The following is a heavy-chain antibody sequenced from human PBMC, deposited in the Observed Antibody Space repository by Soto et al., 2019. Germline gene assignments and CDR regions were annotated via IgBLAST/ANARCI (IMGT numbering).Heavy chain of an antibody. CDR3: AKPASGQLPYYFDH. Sequence: PGGSLRLSCAASGFTFSNYAMSWVRQAPGKGLEWVSSIAGSGDNTYHADSVKGRFTISRDSSENTLYLQMSSLRAEDTAVYYCAKPASGQLPYYFDHWGQGTLVTVSS. CDR2: IAGSGDNT. D-gene: IGHD1-1*01. CDR1: GFTFSNYA. J-gene: IGHJ4*02. V-gene: IGHV3-23*01.